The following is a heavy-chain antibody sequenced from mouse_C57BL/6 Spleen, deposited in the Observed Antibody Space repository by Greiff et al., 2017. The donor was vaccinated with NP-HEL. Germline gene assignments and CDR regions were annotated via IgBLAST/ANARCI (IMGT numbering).Heavy chain of an antibody. Sequence: QVQLKESGAELVRPGASVTLSCKASGYTFTDYEMHWVKQTPVHGLEWIGAIDPETGGTAYNQKFKGKAILTADKSSSTAYMELRSLTSEDSAVYYCTRMVTDYFDYWGQGTTLTVSS. J-gene: IGHJ2*01. V-gene: IGHV1-15*01. D-gene: IGHD2-2*01. CDR3: TRMVTDYFDY. CDR1: GYTFTDYE. CDR2: IDPETGGT.